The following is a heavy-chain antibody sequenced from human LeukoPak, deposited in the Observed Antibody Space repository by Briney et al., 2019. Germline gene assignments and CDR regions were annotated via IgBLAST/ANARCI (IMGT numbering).Heavy chain of an antibody. Sequence: PSETLSLTCTVSGGSITRSNYYWSWIRQPPGKGLEWIGYIYYSGNTYYNPSLKSRVTITGDTSKNQFSLKLSSVTAADTAVYYCASKEWVSYYMTSGAKGPRSPSP. V-gene: IGHV4-30-4*08. J-gene: IGHJ6*03. CDR1: GGSITRSNYY. CDR3: ASKEWVSYYMTS. CDR2: IYYSGNT. D-gene: IGHD1-26*01.